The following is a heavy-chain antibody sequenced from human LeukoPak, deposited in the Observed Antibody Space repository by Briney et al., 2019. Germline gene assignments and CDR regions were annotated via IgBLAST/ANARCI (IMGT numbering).Heavy chain of an antibody. CDR3: ARTSIAARRANAFDI. V-gene: IGHV4-30-2*01. J-gene: IGHJ3*02. CDR2: IYHSGST. D-gene: IGHD6-6*01. CDR1: GGSISSGGYS. Sequence: PSQTLSLTCTVSGGSISSGGYSWSWIRQPPGKGLEWIGSIYHSGSTYYNPSLKSRVTISVDRSKNQFSLKLSSVTAADTAVYYCARTSIAARRANAFDIWGLGTMVTVSS.